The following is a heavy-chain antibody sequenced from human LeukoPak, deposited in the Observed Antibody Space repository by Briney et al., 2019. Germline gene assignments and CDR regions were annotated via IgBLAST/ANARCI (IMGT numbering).Heavy chain of an antibody. D-gene: IGHD6-13*01. Sequence: SETLSLTCAVYGGSFSGYYWSWIRQPPGKGLEWIGEINHSGSTNYNPSLKSRVTISVDTSKNQFSLKLSSVTAADTAVCYCVQQLVEGWFDPWGQGTLVTVSS. CDR2: INHSGST. V-gene: IGHV4-34*01. J-gene: IGHJ5*02. CDR1: GGSFSGYY. CDR3: VQQLVEGWFDP.